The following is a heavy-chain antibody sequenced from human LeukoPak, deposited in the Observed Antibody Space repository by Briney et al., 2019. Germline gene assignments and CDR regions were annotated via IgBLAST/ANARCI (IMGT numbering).Heavy chain of an antibody. V-gene: IGHV3-11*01. CDR2: ISSSGSTI. CDR1: GFTFSDYY. D-gene: IGHD3-22*01. J-gene: IGHJ4*02. Sequence: GGSLRLSCAASGFTFSDYYMSWVRQAPGKGLEWVSYISSSGSTIYYADSVKGRFTVSRDNAKNSLYLQMNSLRAEDTAVYYCARAPSGFYYDSSEYYFGYWGQGTLVTVSS. CDR3: ARAPSGFYYDSSEYYFGY.